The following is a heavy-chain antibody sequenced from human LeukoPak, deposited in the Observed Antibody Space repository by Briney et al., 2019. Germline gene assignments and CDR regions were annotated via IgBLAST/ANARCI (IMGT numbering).Heavy chain of an antibody. Sequence: GGSLRLSCEVSGFSLSSYSINWVRQAPGKGLEWVSSISSSGNYIYYLDSLKGRLTISRDTAKNSVYLQMNSLTAEDTAVYYCARRSGSPFDFWGQGTLVTVSS. CDR1: GFSLSSYS. CDR3: ARRSGSPFDF. J-gene: IGHJ4*02. D-gene: IGHD1-26*01. CDR2: ISSSGNYI. V-gene: IGHV3-21*01.